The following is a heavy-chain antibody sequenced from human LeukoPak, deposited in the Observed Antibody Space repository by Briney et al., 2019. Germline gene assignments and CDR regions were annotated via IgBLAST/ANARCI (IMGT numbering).Heavy chain of an antibody. CDR2: SSGRGGST. CDR3: AKGSRGDYGSGRYPYLDY. V-gene: IGHV3-23*01. D-gene: IGHD4/OR15-4a*01. J-gene: IGHJ4*02. Sequence: PGGSLRLSCAASAFTFSSYVMSWIRQAPGKGLEWVSASSGRGGSTYYADSVKGRFTISRDNPKNTLNLQMNSLTAEDTAVYYCAKGSRGDYGSGRYPYLDYWGQGTLVTVSS. CDR1: AFTFSSYV.